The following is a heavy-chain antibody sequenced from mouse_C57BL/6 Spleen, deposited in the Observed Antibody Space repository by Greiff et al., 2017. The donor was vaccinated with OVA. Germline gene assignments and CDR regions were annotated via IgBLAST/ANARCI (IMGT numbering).Heavy chain of an antibody. V-gene: IGHV1-59*01. J-gene: IGHJ1*03. Sequence: QVQLQQPGAELVRPGTSVKLSCKASGYTFTSYWMHWVKQRPGQGLEWIGVIDPSDSYTNYNQKFKGKATLTVDTSSSTAYMQLSSLTSEDSAVYDCARGGPTGGYFDVWGTGTTVTVSS. CDR2: IDPSDSYT. CDR3: ARGGPTGGYFDV. CDR1: GYTFTSYW.